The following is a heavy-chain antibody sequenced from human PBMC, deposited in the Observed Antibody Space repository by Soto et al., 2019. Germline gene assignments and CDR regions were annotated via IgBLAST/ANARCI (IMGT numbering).Heavy chain of an antibody. CDR2: IYYSGST. CDR3: ARGGAVLDGYLLPFDF. D-gene: IGHD5-12*01. V-gene: IGHV4-59*13. Sequence: QVQLRESGPGLVKPSETLSLTCTISGGSISTYYWSWIRQPPGKGLEWIAYIYYSGSTNYNPSLQSRATISVDTSRNRFPLRLASVTAADSAMYYCARGGAVLDGYLLPFDFWGQGTLVAVSS. J-gene: IGHJ4*02. CDR1: GGSISTYY.